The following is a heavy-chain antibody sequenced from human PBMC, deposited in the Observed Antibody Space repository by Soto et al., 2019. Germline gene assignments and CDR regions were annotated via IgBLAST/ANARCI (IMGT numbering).Heavy chain of an antibody. CDR2: IYYSGST. CDR3: ARQGKIVVVPAAIPVDYYYYMDV. J-gene: IGHJ6*03. Sequence: SETLSLTCTVSGGSISSYYWSWIRQPPGKGLEWIGYIYYSGSTNYNPSLKSRVTISVDTSKNQFSLKLSSVTAADTAVYYCARQGKIVVVPAAIPVDYYYYMDVWGKGTTVTVSS. V-gene: IGHV4-59*08. D-gene: IGHD2-2*02. CDR1: GGSISSYY.